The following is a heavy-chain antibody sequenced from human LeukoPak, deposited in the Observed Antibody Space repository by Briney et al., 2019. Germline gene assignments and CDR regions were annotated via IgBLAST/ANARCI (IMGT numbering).Heavy chain of an antibody. V-gene: IGHV4-39*01. D-gene: IGHD6-13*01. Sequence: SETLSLTCTVSSGSISSSSYYWGWIRQPPGKGLEWIGSIYYSGSTYYNPSLKSRVTISVDTSKNQFSLKLSSVTAADTAVYYCVRLSDEYSSNWNVNFWGQGTLVTVSS. CDR2: IYYSGST. CDR1: SGSISSSSYY. J-gene: IGHJ4*02. CDR3: VRLSDEYSSNWNVNF.